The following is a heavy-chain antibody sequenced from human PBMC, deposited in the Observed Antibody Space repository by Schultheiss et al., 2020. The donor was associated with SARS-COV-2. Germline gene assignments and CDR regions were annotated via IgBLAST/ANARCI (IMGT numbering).Heavy chain of an antibody. V-gene: IGHV2-5*02. CDR2: IYRDDDK. J-gene: IGHJ6*03. Sequence: SGPTLVKPTQTLTLTCTFSGFSLSTSGVGVGWIRQPPGKALEWLALIYRDDDKRYSPSLKSRLTITKDTSKNQVVLTMTNMDPVDTATYYCAHSRVAATLRAAYYYMDVWGKGTTVTVSS. CDR1: GFSLSTSGVG. CDR3: AHSRVAATLRAAYYYMDV. D-gene: IGHD2-15*01.